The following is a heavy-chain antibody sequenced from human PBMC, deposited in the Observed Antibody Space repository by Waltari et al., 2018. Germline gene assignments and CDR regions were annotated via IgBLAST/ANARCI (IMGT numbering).Heavy chain of an antibody. V-gene: IGHV1-69*08. CDR1: GGTFSSYA. Sequence: QVQLVQSGAEVKKPGSSVKVSCKASGGTFSSYAISWVRQAPGQGLEWMGRIIPIVGTANCAKKFQGRVTITADKSTSTAYMEVSSLRSEDTAVYYCARDDDILTGFFDYWGQGTLVTVSS. CDR2: IIPIVGTA. D-gene: IGHD3-9*01. CDR3: ARDDDILTGFFDY. J-gene: IGHJ4*02.